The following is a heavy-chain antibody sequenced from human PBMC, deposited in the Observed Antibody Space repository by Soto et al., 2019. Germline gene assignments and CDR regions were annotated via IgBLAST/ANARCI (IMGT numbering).Heavy chain of an antibody. V-gene: IGHV4-59*01. CDR2: IYYSGST. CDR3: AAIAAAGGTDAFDI. J-gene: IGHJ3*02. CDR1: GGSISSYY. D-gene: IGHD6-13*01. Sequence: SETLSLICTVSGGSISSYYWSWIRQPPGKGLEWIGYIYYSGSTNYNPSLKSRVTISVDTSKNQFSLKLSSVTAADTAVYYCAAIAAAGGTDAFDIWGQGTMVTVSS.